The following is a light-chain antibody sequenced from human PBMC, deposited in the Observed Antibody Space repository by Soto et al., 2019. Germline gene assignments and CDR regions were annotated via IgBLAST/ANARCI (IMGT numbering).Light chain of an antibody. Sequence: DIQMTQSPSTLSGSVGDRVTITCRASQTISSWLAWYQQKPGKAPKLLIYDVSKLETGVPSRFSGSGSGTDFTFTISSLQPEDIATYYCQQYDNLPIAFGQGTRLEIK. CDR1: QTISSW. J-gene: IGKJ5*01. CDR2: DVS. V-gene: IGKV1-33*01. CDR3: QQYDNLPIA.